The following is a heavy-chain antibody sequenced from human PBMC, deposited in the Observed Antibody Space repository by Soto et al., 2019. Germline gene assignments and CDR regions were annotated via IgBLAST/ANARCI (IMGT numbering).Heavy chain of an antibody. D-gene: IGHD3-9*01. CDR1: DDSISSYY. V-gene: IGHV4-59*01. CDR2: IYYSGTT. J-gene: IGHJ5*02. Sequence: NPSETLSVTCTVSDDSISSYYWSWIRQPPGKGLEWIGYIYYSGTTSYNPSLKSRVTILIDTSKNQVSLKMTSVHAADTAVYYCTRENLRWFDPWGQGTLVTVSS. CDR3: TRENLRWFDP.